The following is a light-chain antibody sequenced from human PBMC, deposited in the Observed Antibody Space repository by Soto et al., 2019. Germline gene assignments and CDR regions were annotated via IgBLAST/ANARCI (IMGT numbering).Light chain of an antibody. V-gene: IGKV3-20*01. CDR1: QNLGTLY. CDR3: QQYGSSPVT. CDR2: SAS. Sequence: EIVLTQSPGTLSLSPGERGTLSCRASQNLGTLYLAWFHQKSGQAPRLIIYSASRRETGILDRFPCSGAGPACTRPISRLEPEDVSVYYCQQYGSSPVTFGPGTKVDIK. J-gene: IGKJ3*01.